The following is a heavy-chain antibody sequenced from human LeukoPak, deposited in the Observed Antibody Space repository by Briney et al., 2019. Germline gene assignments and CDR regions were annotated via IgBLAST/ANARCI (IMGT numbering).Heavy chain of an antibody. Sequence: GGSLRLSCAASGFTFSSYGMHWVRQAPGKGLEWVAVISYDGSNKYYADSVKGRFTISRDNSKNTLYLQMNSLRAEDTAVYYCAKDLEEMATIFDYWGQGTLVTVSS. CDR1: GFTFSSYG. J-gene: IGHJ4*02. CDR3: AKDLEEMATIFDY. D-gene: IGHD5-24*01. V-gene: IGHV3-30*18. CDR2: ISYDGSNK.